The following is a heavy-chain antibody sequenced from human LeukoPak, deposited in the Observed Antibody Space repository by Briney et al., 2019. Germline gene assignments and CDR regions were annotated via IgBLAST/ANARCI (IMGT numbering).Heavy chain of an antibody. CDR3: ARENSMVRGVRSYAFDI. CDR2: IYHSGST. Sequence: PSETLSLTCTVSGGSISSYYWSWIRQPPGKGLEWIGYIYHSGSTYYNPSLKSRVTISVDRSKNQFSLKLSSVTAADTAVYYCARENSMVRGVRSYAFDIWGQGTMVTVSS. J-gene: IGHJ3*02. CDR1: GGSISSYY. V-gene: IGHV4-59*12. D-gene: IGHD3-10*01.